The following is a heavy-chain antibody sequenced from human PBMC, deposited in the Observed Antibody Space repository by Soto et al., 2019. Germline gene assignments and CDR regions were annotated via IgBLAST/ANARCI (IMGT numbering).Heavy chain of an antibody. V-gene: IGHV4-34*01. CDR3: ARDKITGLFDY. J-gene: IGHJ4*02. Sequence: SETLSLTRAFYGWYFSGYYWSWIRQPPGKGLEWIGHTYHSGNPYYNPSLKSRVIISVDTSKNQFSLKLTSVTAADTAVYYCARDKITGLFDYWGQGTLVTVSS. CDR1: GWYFSGYY. CDR2: TYHSGNP. D-gene: IGHD2-8*02.